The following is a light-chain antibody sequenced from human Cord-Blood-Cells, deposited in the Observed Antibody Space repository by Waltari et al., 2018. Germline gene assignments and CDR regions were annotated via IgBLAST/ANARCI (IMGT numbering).Light chain of an antibody. CDR1: QSVSSY. V-gene: IGKV3-11*01. CDR2: DAS. CDR3: QQRSNWPLT. J-gene: IGKJ4*01. Sequence: ESVLTQSPATLSLSPGDIATPSCRASQSVSSYLAWYQQKPGQAPRLLIYDASNRATGIPARFSGSGSGTDFTLTISSLEPEDFAVYYCQQRSNWPLTFGGGTKVEIK.